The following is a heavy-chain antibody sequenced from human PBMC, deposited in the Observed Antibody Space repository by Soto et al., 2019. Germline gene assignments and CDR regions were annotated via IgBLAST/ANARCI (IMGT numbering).Heavy chain of an antibody. V-gene: IGHV4-34*01. CDR3: ARSRRYFDCFDY. J-gene: IGHJ4*02. CDR1: GGSFSGYY. Sequence: QVQLQQWGAGLLKPSETLSLTCAVYGGSFSGYYWSWIRQPPGKGLEWIGEIKHSGSTNYHPSLKRRVPISVDTYKNQFSLKLSSVTAADTAVYYCARSRRYFDCFDYWGQGTLVTVSS. D-gene: IGHD3-9*01. CDR2: IKHSGST.